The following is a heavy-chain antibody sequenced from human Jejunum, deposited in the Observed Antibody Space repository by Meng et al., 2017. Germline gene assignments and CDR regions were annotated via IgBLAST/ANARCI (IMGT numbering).Heavy chain of an antibody. CDR3: AKRGSAVYFDS. CDR1: GFSLIEYG. J-gene: IGHJ4*02. D-gene: IGHD2-15*01. CDR2: ISGGGAGS. Sequence: GGSLRLSCVFSGFSLIEYGMSWVRQSPGKGLEWVANISGGGAGSEYAESVKGRFAISRDNPKSPLFLQMSSLRAEDTAVYYCAKRGSAVYFDSWGQGNLVTVSS. V-gene: IGHV3-23*01.